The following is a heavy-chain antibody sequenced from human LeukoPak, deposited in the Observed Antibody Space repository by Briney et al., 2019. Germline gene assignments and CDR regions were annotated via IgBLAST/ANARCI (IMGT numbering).Heavy chain of an antibody. V-gene: IGHV3-23*01. CDR3: AKDKVRGVIPYYFDY. CDR2: ISGSSGST. Sequence: PGGSLRLSCAASGFTFSSYAMSWVRQAPGKGLEWVSAISGSSGSTYYADSVKGRFTISRDNSKNTLYLQMNSLRAEDTAVYYCAKDKVRGVIPYYFDYWGQGTLVTVSS. CDR1: GFTFSSYA. J-gene: IGHJ4*02. D-gene: IGHD3-10*01.